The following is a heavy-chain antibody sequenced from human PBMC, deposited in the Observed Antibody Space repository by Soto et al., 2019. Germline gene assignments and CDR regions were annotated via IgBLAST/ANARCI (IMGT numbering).Heavy chain of an antibody. Sequence: EVQLVESGGGLVQPGGSLRLSCAASGFTFSAYRMHWVRQAPGKGLVWVSRISGDGTGIDYADSVKGRVTISRDNGNNMLYLQMNSLRAEDTADYYCARSNHIYDFRGQGTLVSVSS. D-gene: IGHD4-4*01. CDR1: GFTFSAYR. V-gene: IGHV3-74*01. CDR3: ARSNHIYDF. J-gene: IGHJ4*02. CDR2: ISGDGTGI.